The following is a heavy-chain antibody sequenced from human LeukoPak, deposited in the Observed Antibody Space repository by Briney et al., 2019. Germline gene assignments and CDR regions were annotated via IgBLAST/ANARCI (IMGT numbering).Heavy chain of an antibody. J-gene: IGHJ4*02. Sequence: GGSLRLSCAASGFTFSSLWMHWVRQAPGKGLVWVSRISSDGSITNYADFVKGRFTISRDNAKDTLYLHMNSLTAEDTAVYYCARGAKWAYYFDYWGQGTLVTVSS. V-gene: IGHV3-74*01. CDR3: ARGAKWAYYFDY. D-gene: IGHD1-26*01. CDR1: GFTFSSLW. CDR2: ISSDGSIT.